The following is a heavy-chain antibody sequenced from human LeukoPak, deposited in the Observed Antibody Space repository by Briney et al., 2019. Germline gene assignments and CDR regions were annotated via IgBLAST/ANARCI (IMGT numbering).Heavy chain of an antibody. CDR3: AKAGGSYDY. V-gene: IGHV3-43*02. D-gene: IGHD1-26*01. CDR2: ISGDGGIT. J-gene: IGHJ4*02. CDR1: GFTFDDYA. Sequence: VQPGGSLRLSCAASGFTFDDYAMHWVRQAPGTGLGWVSLISGDGGITYYADSVKGRFTISRDNSKNTLYLQMNSLRAEDTAVYYCAKAGGSYDYWGQGTLVTVSS.